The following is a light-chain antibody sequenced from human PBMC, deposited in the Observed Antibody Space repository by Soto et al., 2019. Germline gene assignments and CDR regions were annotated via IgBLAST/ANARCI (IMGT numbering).Light chain of an antibody. CDR3: QQYGSSLGFT. CDR2: GAS. CDR1: QSVSRSY. J-gene: IGKJ3*01. V-gene: IGKV3-20*01. Sequence: EIVLTQSPGTLSLSPGERATLSCRASQSVSRSYLAWYQQKPGQAPRLLIYGASSRATGIPDRFSGSGSGTDFTLTISRREPEDFAVYYCQQYGSSLGFTFGPGTKVDIK.